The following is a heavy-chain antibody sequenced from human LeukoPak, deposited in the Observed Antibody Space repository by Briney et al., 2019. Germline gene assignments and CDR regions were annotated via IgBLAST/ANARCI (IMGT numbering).Heavy chain of an antibody. V-gene: IGHV1-8*03. CDR2: MNPNSGNT. CDR3: ARGVRGGWFRIYYYMDV. CDR1: GYTFTGYY. Sequence: ASVKVSCKASGYTFTGYYMHWVRQATGQGLEWMGWMNPNSGNTGYAQKFQGRVTITRNTSISTAYMELSSLRSEDTAVYYCARGVRGGWFRIYYYMDVWGKGTTVTVSS. J-gene: IGHJ6*03. D-gene: IGHD3-10*01.